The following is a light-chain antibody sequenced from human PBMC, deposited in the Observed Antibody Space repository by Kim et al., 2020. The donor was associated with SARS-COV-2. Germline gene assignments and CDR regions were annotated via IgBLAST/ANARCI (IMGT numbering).Light chain of an antibody. CDR2: EDN. CDR1: SGSIASNY. V-gene: IGLV6-57*04. J-gene: IGLJ2*01. CDR3: QSYDSSNVV. Sequence: NFMLTQPHSVSESPGKTVTISCTRSSGSIASNYVQWYQQRPGSAPTTVIYEDNQRPSGVPDRFSGSIDSSSNSASLTISGLKTEDEADYYCQSYDSSNVVFGGGTPLTVL.